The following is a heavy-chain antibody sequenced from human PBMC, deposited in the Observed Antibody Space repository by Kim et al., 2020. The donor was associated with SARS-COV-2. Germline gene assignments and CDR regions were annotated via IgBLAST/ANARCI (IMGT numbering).Heavy chain of an antibody. CDR2: ISSSSSYT. CDR1: GFTFSDYY. Sequence: GGSLRLSCAASGFTFSDYYMSWIRQAPGKGLEWVSYISSSSSYTNYADSVKGRFTISRDNAKNSLYLQMNSLRAEDTAVYYCARPLRTTTDTAMVSRVYWYFDLWGRGTLVTVSS. D-gene: IGHD5-18*01. CDR3: ARPLRTTTDTAMVSRVYWYFDL. V-gene: IGHV3-11*06. J-gene: IGHJ2*01.